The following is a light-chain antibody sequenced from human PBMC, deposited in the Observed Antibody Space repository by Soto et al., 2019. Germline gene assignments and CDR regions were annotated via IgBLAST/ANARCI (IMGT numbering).Light chain of an antibody. J-gene: IGLJ7*01. CDR3: SSYTIDSSVV. CDR1: SSDVAAYNY. V-gene: IGLV2-14*01. CDR2: EVT. Sequence: QSALTQPASVSGSPGQSITISCTGTSSDVAAYNYVSWYQQNPGQAPKLIIYEVTNRPSGVSSRFSGSKSGSTASLTISGLQAEDEAHYYCSSYTIDSSVVFGGGTQLTVL.